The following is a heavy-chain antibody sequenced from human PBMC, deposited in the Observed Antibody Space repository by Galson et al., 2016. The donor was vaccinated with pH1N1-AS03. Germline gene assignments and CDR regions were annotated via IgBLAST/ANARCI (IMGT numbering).Heavy chain of an antibody. V-gene: IGHV4-38-2*01. CDR2: NYHTGRT. D-gene: IGHD3-3*01. CDR3: ARFEWSDSYCDY. CDR1: GYSISSGYY. J-gene: IGHJ4*02. Sequence: ETLSLTCDVSGYSISSGYYWGWIRQAPGKALEYIGNNYHTGRTYYNLSLKSRVTISRDTSKNQLSLKVRSVTAADTAVYYCARFEWSDSYCDYWGQGMLVTVSS.